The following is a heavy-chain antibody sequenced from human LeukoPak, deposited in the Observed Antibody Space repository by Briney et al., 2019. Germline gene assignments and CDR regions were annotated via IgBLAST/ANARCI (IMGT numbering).Heavy chain of an antibody. D-gene: IGHD2-15*01. J-gene: IGHJ6*03. CDR3: SRQEGGGPPYNYSMDF. V-gene: IGHV4-30-2*01. CDR2: IYHSGST. CDR1: DASISSGGYY. Sequence: PSQTLSLTCTVSDASISSGGYYWTRIRQPPGKGLEWIGYIYHSGSTYYNPSLKSRVTISIDRSKSHFSLKLTSVTAADTAVYYCSRQEGGGPPYNYSMDFGGKGPAVTVSS.